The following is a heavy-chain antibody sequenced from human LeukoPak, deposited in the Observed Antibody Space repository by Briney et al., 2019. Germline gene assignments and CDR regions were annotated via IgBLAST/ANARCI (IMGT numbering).Heavy chain of an antibody. CDR1: GGSISSYY. CDR2: IYYRGST. V-gene: IGHV4-59*08. D-gene: IGHD6-19*01. J-gene: IGHJ4*02. Sequence: KPSQTLSLTCTVSGGSISSYYWGSVRQPPGKGLEWLGYIYYRGSTNYNPSLKSRVTISLDTSNNQFSLKLTSVSAADTAVYYCARSRGDSTGWYTFDYWGQGTLVIVSS. CDR3: ARSRGDSTGWYTFDY.